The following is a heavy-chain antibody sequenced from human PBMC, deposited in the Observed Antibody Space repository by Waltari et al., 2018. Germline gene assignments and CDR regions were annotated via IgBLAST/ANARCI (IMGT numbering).Heavy chain of an antibody. D-gene: IGHD1-1*01. J-gene: IGHJ4*02. Sequence: EVQLVESGGGLVQPGRSLRLSCAASGFTFDDFAMHWVRQAPGKGLEWVSGISWNSGSIGYADSVKGRFTISRDNAKNSLYLQMNSLRAEDMALYYCAKDVSRGWNDVGGYYFDYWGQGTLVTVSS. V-gene: IGHV3-9*03. CDR2: ISWNSGSI. CDR3: AKDVSRGWNDVGGYYFDY. CDR1: GFTFDDFA.